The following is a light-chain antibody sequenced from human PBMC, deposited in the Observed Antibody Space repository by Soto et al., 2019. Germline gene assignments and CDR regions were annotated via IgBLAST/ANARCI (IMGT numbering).Light chain of an antibody. CDR2: GAS. CDR1: QSVSSSY. V-gene: IGKV3-20*01. Sequence: EIVLTQSPGTLSLSPGERATLSCRASQSVSSSYLAWYQQKPGQAPRLLIYGASRRATGIPDRFSGSGSGTDFTLTISRLEPEDFAVYYCQQYVRSPQTFGQGTRLEIK. J-gene: IGKJ5*01. CDR3: QQYVRSPQT.